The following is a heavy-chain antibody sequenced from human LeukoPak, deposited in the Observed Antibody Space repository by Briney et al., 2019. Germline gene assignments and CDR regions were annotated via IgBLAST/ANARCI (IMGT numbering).Heavy chain of an antibody. Sequence: ASVKVSCKASGYTFTGYYMHLVRQAPGQGLEWMGWINPNSGGTNYAQKFQGWVTMTRDASISTAYMELSRLRSDDTAVYYCARGGRGMVRGVITPNYNWFDPWGQGTLVTVSS. CDR3: ARGGRGMVRGVITPNYNWFDP. CDR2: INPNSGGT. V-gene: IGHV1-2*04. J-gene: IGHJ5*02. D-gene: IGHD3-10*01. CDR1: GYTFTGYY.